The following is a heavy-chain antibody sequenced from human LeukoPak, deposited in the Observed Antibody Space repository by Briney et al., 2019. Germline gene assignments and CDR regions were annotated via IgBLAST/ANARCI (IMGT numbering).Heavy chain of an antibody. CDR1: GDPISRSTYY. V-gene: IGHV4-39*02. Sequence: SETLSLTCTVSGDPISRSTYYWAWIRQPPGKGLEWIGSVYYGRSPYFNPSLESRATISVDTSKNHFSLKMSSVTAADTAVYYCARSSGTGTFSYWGQGTLVTVSS. J-gene: IGHJ4*02. CDR2: VYYGRSP. D-gene: IGHD6-25*01. CDR3: ARSSGTGTFSY.